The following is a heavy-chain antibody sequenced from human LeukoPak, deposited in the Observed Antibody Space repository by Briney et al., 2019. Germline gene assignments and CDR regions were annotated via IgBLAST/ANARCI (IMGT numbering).Heavy chain of an antibody. V-gene: IGHV3-20*04. CDR3: ARDSPHLLLRFLEWFPLDY. J-gene: IGHJ4*02. CDR1: GFTFDDYG. CDR2: NWNGGST. D-gene: IGHD3-3*01. Sequence: GGTLRLSCAASGFTFDDYGMSWVRQAPGKGLEWVSGNWNGGSTGYADSVKGRFTISRDNAKNSLYLQMNSLRAEDTALYYCARDSPHLLLRFLEWFPLDYWGQGTLVTVSS.